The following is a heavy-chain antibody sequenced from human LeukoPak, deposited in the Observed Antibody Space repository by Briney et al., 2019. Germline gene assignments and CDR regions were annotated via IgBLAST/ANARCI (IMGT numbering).Heavy chain of an antibody. CDR1: GGTFSNYG. CDR3: ARERQLWPRNAFDI. Sequence: SVKVSCKASGGTFSNYGISWLRQAPGQGLEWMGGIIPTFGEAHYAQRFQGRVTITADESTSTAYMELSSLRAEDTAVYYCARERQLWPRNAFDIWGQGTMVTVSS. CDR2: IIPTFGEA. D-gene: IGHD5-18*01. V-gene: IGHV1-69*01. J-gene: IGHJ3*02.